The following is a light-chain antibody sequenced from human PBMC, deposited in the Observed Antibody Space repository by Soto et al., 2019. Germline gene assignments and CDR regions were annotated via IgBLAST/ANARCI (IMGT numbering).Light chain of an antibody. CDR3: QEYKNAPLT. J-gene: IGKJ4*01. CDR1: QGISNY. Sequence: DIQMTQSPSSLSASVGDRVTLTCRASQGISNYLAWYQQRPGKVPKLLIYAASTLQSGVPSRFSGSGSGADFTLTISSLQPEDVANYYCQEYKNAPLTFGGGTKVEIK. CDR2: AAS. V-gene: IGKV1-27*01.